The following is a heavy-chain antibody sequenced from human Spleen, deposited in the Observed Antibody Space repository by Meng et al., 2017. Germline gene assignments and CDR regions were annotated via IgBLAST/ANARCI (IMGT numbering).Heavy chain of an antibody. V-gene: IGHV1-2*06. D-gene: IGHD6-25*01. Sequence: QLLQSGSELKKSGASVKVYCNASGYTFTSYAMNWVRQAPGQGLEWMGRINPKSGDTHYAQRFQGRVTMTGDTSISTAYMELSGLRSDDTAMYYCARDEDISAAGKLFGDYWGQGTLVTVSS. CDR3: ARDEDISAAGKLFGDY. J-gene: IGHJ4*02. CDR2: INPKSGDT. CDR1: GYTFTSYA.